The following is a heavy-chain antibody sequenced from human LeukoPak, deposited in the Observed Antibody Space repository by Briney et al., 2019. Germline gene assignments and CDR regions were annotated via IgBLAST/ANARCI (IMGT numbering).Heavy chain of an antibody. J-gene: IGHJ3*02. CDR1: GFTFTSYA. Sequence: GGALRLSCAASGFTFTSYAMSWVRQAPGKGVEWVSSTSASGGSTYYADSVNPRFTISRDNSKNTLYLQMNSLRAGDTAVYYCANPVGYGDAFDIWGQGTMVTVSS. CDR2: TSASGGST. V-gene: IGHV3-23*01. CDR3: ANPVGYGDAFDI. D-gene: IGHD5-12*01.